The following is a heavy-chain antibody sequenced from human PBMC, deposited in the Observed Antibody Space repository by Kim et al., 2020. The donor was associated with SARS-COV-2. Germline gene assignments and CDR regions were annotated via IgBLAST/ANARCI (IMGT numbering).Heavy chain of an antibody. CDR3: ARGSGTYYKVFDY. CDR2: IYPDDSDT. V-gene: IGHV5-51*01. D-gene: IGHD3-10*01. CDR1: GYSFATYW. Sequence: GESLKISCKSSGYSFATYWIGWVRQMPGKGLEWMGIIYPDDSDTKYSPSFQGQVTISADKSISTAYLQWASLKASDTAMYYCARGSGTYYKVFDYWGQGTLVTVSS. J-gene: IGHJ4*02.